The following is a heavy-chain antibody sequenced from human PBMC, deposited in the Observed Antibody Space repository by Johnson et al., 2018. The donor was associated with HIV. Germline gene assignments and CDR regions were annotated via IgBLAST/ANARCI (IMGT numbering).Heavy chain of an antibody. CDR3: AGAEGSSSGVDAFDI. CDR1: GFTFSSYA. V-gene: IGHV3-30*04. J-gene: IGHJ3*02. Sequence: QVQLVESGGGVVQPGRSLRLSCAASGFTFSSYAMHWVRQAPGKGLEWVAVISYDGSNKYYADSVKGRFTISRYNSKNTLYLQMNSLRAEDTAVYYCAGAEGSSSGVDAFDIWGQGTMVTVSS. D-gene: IGHD6-6*01. CDR2: ISYDGSNK.